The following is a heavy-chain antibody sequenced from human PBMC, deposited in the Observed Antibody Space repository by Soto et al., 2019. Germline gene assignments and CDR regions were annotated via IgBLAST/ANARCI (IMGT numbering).Heavy chain of an antibody. V-gene: IGHV4-34*01. Sequence: SETLSLTCAVYGGSFSGYYWSWIRQPPGKGLEWIGEINHSGSTNYNPSLKSRVTISVDTSKNQFSLKLSSVTAADTAVYYCARERGGYYYDSSGYRRRFDPWGQGTLVTVSS. CDR3: ARERGGYYYDSSGYRRRFDP. CDR1: GGSFSGYY. D-gene: IGHD3-22*01. CDR2: INHSGST. J-gene: IGHJ5*02.